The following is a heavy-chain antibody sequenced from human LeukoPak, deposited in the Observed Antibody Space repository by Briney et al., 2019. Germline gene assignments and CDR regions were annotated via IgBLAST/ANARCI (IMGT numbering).Heavy chain of an antibody. V-gene: IGHV4-59*01. CDR2: VSYSGGT. J-gene: IGHJ6*02. CDR3: ARGDFWSGYYYYYGMDV. D-gene: IGHD3-3*01. Sequence: SETLSLTCTVSGGSISTYYWTWIRQPPGKGLEWIGYVSYSGGTNYNPSLKSRVTISVDMSKNQFSLRLNSVTAADTAVYYCARGDFWSGYYYYYGMDVWGQGTTVTVSS. CDR1: GGSISTYY.